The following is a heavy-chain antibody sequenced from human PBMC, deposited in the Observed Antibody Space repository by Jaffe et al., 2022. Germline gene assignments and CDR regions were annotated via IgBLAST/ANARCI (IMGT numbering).Heavy chain of an antibody. Sequence: QLQLQESGPGLVKPSETLSLTCTVSGGSISSSSYYWGWIRQPPGKGLEWIGSIYYSGSTYYNPSLKSRVTISVDTSKNQFSLKLSSVTAADTAVYYCARKAYMVQGVIGWYFDLWGRGTLVTVSS. CDR1: GGSISSSSYY. V-gene: IGHV4-39*01. D-gene: IGHD3-10*01. J-gene: IGHJ2*01. CDR3: ARKAYMVQGVIGWYFDL. CDR2: IYYSGST.